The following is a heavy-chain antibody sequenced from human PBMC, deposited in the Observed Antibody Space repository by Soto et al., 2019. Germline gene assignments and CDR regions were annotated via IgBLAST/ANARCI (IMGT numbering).Heavy chain of an antibody. V-gene: IGHV3-21*01. J-gene: IGHJ4*02. CDR2: ISSSSSYI. CDR3: ARWIGYRYGFDY. CDR1: GFTFSSYS. Sequence: GGSLRLSCAASGFTFSSYSMNWVRQAPGKGLEWVSSISSSSSYIYYADSVKGRFTISRDNAKNSLYLQMNSLRAEDTAVYYCARWIGYRYGFDYWGQGTLVTVSS. D-gene: IGHD5-18*01.